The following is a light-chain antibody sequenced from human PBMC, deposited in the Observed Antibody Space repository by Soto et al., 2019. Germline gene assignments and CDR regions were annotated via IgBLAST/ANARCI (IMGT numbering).Light chain of an antibody. V-gene: IGKV3-15*01. CDR2: GAS. CDR3: QQYNNWGT. CDR1: QSVRSN. Sequence: IVMTQSPATLSVSPGERVTLSCRASQSVRSNLAWYQQKPGQAPRLLIYGASTRATGIPARFSGSGSGTEFTLTISSLQSEDFAVYYCQQYNNWGTFGQGTRVEIK. J-gene: IGKJ1*01.